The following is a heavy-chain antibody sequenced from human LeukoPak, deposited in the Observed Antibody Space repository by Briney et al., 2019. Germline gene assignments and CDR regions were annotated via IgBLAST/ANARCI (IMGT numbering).Heavy chain of an antibody. D-gene: IGHD1-1*01. CDR1: GGSISSGSYY. CDR2: IYTSGST. V-gene: IGHV4-61*02. J-gene: IGHJ4*02. Sequence: SETLSLTCTVSGGSISSGSYYWSWIRQPAGKGLEWIGRIYTSGSTNYNPSLKSRVTISVDTSKNQFSLKLSSVTAADTAVYYCARVERGGYFDYWGQGTLVTVSS. CDR3: ARVERGGYFDY.